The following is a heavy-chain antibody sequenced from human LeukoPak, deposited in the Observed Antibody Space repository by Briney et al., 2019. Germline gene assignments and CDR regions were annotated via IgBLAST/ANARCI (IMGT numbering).Heavy chain of an antibody. J-gene: IGHJ4*02. CDR2: ISAYNGNT. Sequence: ASVKVSCKASGYTFTSYGISRVRQAPGQGLEWMGWISAYNGNTNYAQKLQGRVTMTTDTSTSTAYMELRSLRSDDTAVYYCARRRYSSSYYYFDYWGQGTLVTVSS. CDR1: GYTFTSYG. D-gene: IGHD6-13*01. CDR3: ARRRYSSSYYYFDY. V-gene: IGHV1-18*01.